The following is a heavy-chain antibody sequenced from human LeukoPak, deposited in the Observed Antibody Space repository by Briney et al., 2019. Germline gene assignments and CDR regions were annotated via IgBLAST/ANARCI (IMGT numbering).Heavy chain of an antibody. CDR2: ISYDGSNK. V-gene: IGHV3-30-3*01. Sequence: GGSLRLSCAASGFTFSSYAMHWVRQAPGKGLEWVAVISYDGSNKYYADSVKGRFTISRDNSKNTLYLQMNSLRAEDTAVYYCTTDGSWGYCSGGSCYSPYYYGMDVWGQGTTVTVSS. CDR1: GFTFSSYA. D-gene: IGHD2-15*01. J-gene: IGHJ6*02. CDR3: TTDGSWGYCSGGSCYSPYYYGMDV.